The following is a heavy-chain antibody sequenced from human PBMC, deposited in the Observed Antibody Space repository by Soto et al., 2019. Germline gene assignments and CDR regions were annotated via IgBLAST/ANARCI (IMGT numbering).Heavy chain of an antibody. CDR2: IIPILGIA. J-gene: IGHJ6*02. D-gene: IGHD2-15*01. Sequence: ASVKVSCKASGGTFSSYTISWVRQAPGQGLEWMGRIIPILGIANYAQKFQGRVTITADKSTSTAYMELSSLRSEDTAVYYCARVVVVVAATSYYYYYGMDVWGQGTTVTVSS. V-gene: IGHV1-69*02. CDR3: ARVVVVVAATSYYYYYGMDV. CDR1: GGTFSSYT.